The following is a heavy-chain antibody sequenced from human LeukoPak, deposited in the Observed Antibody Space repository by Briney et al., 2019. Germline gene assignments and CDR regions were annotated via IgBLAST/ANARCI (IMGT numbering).Heavy chain of an antibody. J-gene: IGHJ4*02. CDR1: GFTFSSYA. CDR3: ATLGQRYCSGGSCYTSGSSDY. Sequence: GGSLRLSCAASGFTFSSYAMSWVRQAPGKGLEWVSAISGSGGSTYYADSVKGWFTISRDDSKNTLYLQMNSLRAEDTAVYYCATLGQRYCSGGSCYTSGSSDYWGQGTLVTVSS. CDR2: ISGSGGST. D-gene: IGHD2-15*01. V-gene: IGHV3-23*01.